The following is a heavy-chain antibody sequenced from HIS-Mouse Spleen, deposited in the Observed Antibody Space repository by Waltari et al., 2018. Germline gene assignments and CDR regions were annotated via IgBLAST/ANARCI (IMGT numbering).Heavy chain of an antibody. V-gene: IGHV2-70*15. CDR2: IDWDEDK. CDR3: ARIAEGYSSGWYAFDY. D-gene: IGHD6-19*01. J-gene: IGHJ4*02. CDR1: GFSLSTSGMC. Sequence: QVTLRESGPALVKPTQTLTLTCTFSGFSLSTSGMCVSWIRQPPGKALEWLASIDWDEDKYYSTSLKTRLTISKETSKNQVVLTMTNMDPVDTATYYCARIAEGYSSGWYAFDYWGQGTLVTVSS.